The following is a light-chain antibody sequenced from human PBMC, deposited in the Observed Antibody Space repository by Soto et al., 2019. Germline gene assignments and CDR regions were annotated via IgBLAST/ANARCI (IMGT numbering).Light chain of an antibody. J-gene: IGKJ1*01. CDR3: QQYNSYSPTWT. CDR2: KAS. V-gene: IGKV1-5*03. Sequence: DIQMTQSPSTLSASVGDRVTITCRASQSISDWLAWYQQKPGKAPKLLIYKASSLESGVPSRFSGSGSGTEFTLTISSLRPDDFATYYCQQYNSYSPTWTFGQGTKVEIK. CDR1: QSISDW.